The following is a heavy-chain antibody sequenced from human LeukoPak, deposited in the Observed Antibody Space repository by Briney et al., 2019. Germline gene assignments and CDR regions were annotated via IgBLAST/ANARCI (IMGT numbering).Heavy chain of an antibody. CDR2: VYYSGST. J-gene: IGHJ4*02. CDR3: ARAPRAYCSTTGSCFQDY. CDR1: GGSIRSDF. D-gene: IGHD2-2*01. V-gene: IGHV4-59*01. Sequence: SETLSLTCTVSGGSIRSDFWSWIRQPPGKGLEWIGYVYYSGSTNYSPSLNSRVTISIDTSKNKFSLKLTSVTAADTAVYFCARAPRAYCSTTGSCFQDYWGLGTLVTVSS.